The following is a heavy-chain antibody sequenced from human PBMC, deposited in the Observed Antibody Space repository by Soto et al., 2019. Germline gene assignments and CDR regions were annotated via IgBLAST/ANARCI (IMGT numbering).Heavy chain of an antibody. CDR2: ISYDGSNK. Sequence: ESGGGVVQPGRSLRLSCAASGFTFSSYGMHWVRQAPGKGLEWVAVISYDGSNKYYADSVKGRFTISRDNSKNTLYLQMNSLRAEDTAVYYCAKGLLHSSGWYGWFDPWGQGTLVTVSS. V-gene: IGHV3-30*18. CDR1: GFTFSSYG. J-gene: IGHJ5*02. CDR3: AKGLLHSSGWYGWFDP. D-gene: IGHD6-19*01.